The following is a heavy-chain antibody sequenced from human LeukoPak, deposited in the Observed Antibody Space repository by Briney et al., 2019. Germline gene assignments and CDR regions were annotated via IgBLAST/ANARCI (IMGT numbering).Heavy chain of an antibody. Sequence: GGSLRLSCAASGFTFSSYAMSWVRQAPGKGLEWVSAISGSGGRTYSADSVKGRFTISRDNSKNFLYLQMNSLRAEDTALYYCAKDIDYDFWSGYDYWGQGTLVTVSS. CDR2: ISGSGGRT. CDR3: AKDIDYDFWSGYDY. CDR1: GFTFSSYA. J-gene: IGHJ4*02. D-gene: IGHD3-3*01. V-gene: IGHV3-23*01.